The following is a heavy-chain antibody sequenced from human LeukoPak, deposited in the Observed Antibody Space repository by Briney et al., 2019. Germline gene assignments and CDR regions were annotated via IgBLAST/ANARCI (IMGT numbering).Heavy chain of an antibody. CDR3: ARGGGGYKNYYYGMDV. CDR1: GYTFTGYY. D-gene: IGHD5-18*01. V-gene: IGHV1-2*02. J-gene: IGHJ6*02. CDR2: INPNSGGT. Sequence: ASVKVSCKASGYTFTGYYMHWVRQAPGQGLEWMGWINPNSGGTNYAQKLQGRVTMTTDTSTSTAYMELRSLRSDDTAVYYCARGGGGYKNYYYGMDVWGQGTTVTVSS.